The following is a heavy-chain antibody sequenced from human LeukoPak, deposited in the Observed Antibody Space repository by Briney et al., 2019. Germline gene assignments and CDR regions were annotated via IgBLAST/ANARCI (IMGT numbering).Heavy chain of an antibody. Sequence: PGGSLRLSCAASGFTFDDYAMHWVRQAPGKGLEWVSGISWNSGNIGYADSVKGRFTISRDNAKNSLYLQMNSLRAEDTALYYCAKSRSDYYYYGMDVWGQGTTVTVSS. CDR2: ISWNSGNI. V-gene: IGHV3-9*01. CDR1: GFTFDDYA. J-gene: IGHJ6*02. CDR3: AKSRSDYYYYGMDV.